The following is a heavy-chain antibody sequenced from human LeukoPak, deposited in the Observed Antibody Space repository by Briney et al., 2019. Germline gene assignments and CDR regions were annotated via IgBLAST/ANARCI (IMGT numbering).Heavy chain of an antibody. CDR3: ARTYYDILTGYSLSDY. Sequence: GESLKISCKGSGYSFPSYRITWVRQMPGKGLEWMATIDPSDSYTNYSPSFQGHVTISADKSISTAYLQWSSLMASDTAMYYCARTYYDILTGYSLSDYWGQGTLVTVSS. D-gene: IGHD3-9*01. J-gene: IGHJ4*02. CDR2: IDPSDSYT. CDR1: GYSFPSYR. V-gene: IGHV5-10-1*01.